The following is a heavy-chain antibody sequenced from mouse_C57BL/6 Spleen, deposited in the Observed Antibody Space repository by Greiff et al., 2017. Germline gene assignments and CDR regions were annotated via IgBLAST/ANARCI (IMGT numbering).Heavy chain of an antibody. CDR2: IDPSDSYT. D-gene: IGHD2-3*01. CDR1: GYTFTSYW. CDR3: AIGGMDGGAMDY. J-gene: IGHJ4*01. V-gene: IGHV1-59*01. Sequence: QVQLQQPGAELVRPGTSVKLSCKASGYTFTSYWMHWVKQRPGQGLEWIGVIDPSDSYTNYNQKFKGKATLTVDTSSSTAYMQLSSLTSEDSAVYYCAIGGMDGGAMDYWGQGTSVTFSS.